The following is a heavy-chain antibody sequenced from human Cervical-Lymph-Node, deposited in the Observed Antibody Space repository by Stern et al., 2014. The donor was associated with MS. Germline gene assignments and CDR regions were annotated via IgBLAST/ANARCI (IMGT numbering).Heavy chain of an antibody. Sequence: DQLVESGGGVVQPGRSLRLSCAASGFTFSSYGMHWVRQAPGKGLECVAVIWYDGSNKYYADSVKGRFTISRDNSKNTLYLQMNSLRAEDTAVYYCAREKGIAAVFDYWGQGTLVTVSS. J-gene: IGHJ4*02. CDR3: AREKGIAAVFDY. D-gene: IGHD6-13*01. V-gene: IGHV3-33*01. CDR2: IWYDGSNK. CDR1: GFTFSSYG.